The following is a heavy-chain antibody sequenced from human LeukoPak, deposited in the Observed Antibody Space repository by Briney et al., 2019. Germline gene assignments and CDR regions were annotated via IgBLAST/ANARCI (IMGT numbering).Heavy chain of an antibody. CDR3: AREGYGIYQYYYYMDV. D-gene: IGHD5-12*01. J-gene: IGHJ6*03. CDR1: GFTFSSYG. CDR2: IRYDGSNK. V-gene: IGHV3-30*02. Sequence: GGSLRLSCAASGFTFSSYGMHWVRQAPGKGLEWVAFIRYDGSNKYYADSVKGRFTISRDNSKNTLYLQMNSLRAEDTAVYYCAREGYGIYQYYYYMDVWGKGTTVTVSS.